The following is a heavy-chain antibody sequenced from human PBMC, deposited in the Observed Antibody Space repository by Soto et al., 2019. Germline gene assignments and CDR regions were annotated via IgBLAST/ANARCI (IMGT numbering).Heavy chain of an antibody. J-gene: IGHJ6*02. CDR2: IYIGGST. D-gene: IGHD6-13*01. CDR3: ARGRAAVGRYYNGMDV. V-gene: IGHV4-4*07. CDR1: GGSISSRY. Sequence: SETLSLTCTVSGGSISSRYWSWIRQPAGKGLEWIGRIYIGGSTNYNPSLESRVTMSVDTSKNQFSLKLSSVTAADTAVYYCARGRAAVGRYYNGMDVWGQGTTVTVSS.